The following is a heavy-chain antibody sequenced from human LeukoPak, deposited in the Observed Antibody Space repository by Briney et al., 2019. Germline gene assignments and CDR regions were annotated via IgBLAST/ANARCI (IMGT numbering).Heavy chain of an antibody. D-gene: IGHD3-22*01. Sequence: SETLCLTCTVSGDSVSRSDSYWDWIRQPPGKGLEWIGTIYYSGRTYYSPSLKSRVTMSVDPSNNQFSLNLRSVTAAVTALYYCARRRYYDGSGYLEWGQGTLLSVSS. V-gene: IGHV4-39*01. CDR2: IYYSGRT. J-gene: IGHJ1*01. CDR1: GDSVSRSDSY. CDR3: ARRRYYDGSGYLE.